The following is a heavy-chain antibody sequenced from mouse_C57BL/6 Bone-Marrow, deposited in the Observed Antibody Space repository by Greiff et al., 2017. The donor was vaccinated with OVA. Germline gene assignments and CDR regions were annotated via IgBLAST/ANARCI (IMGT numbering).Heavy chain of an antibody. CDR1: GYTFTSYG. CDR3: ASRRVYYYGSSYGAWFAY. V-gene: IGHV1-81*01. CDR2: IYPRSGNT. D-gene: IGHD1-1*01. J-gene: IGHJ3*01. Sequence: QVQLQQSGAELARPGASVKLSCKASGYTFTSYGISWVKQRTGQGLEWIGEIYPRSGNTYYNEKFKGKATLTADKSSSTAYMELRSLISEDSAVDFCASRRVYYYGSSYGAWFAYWGQGTLVTVSA.